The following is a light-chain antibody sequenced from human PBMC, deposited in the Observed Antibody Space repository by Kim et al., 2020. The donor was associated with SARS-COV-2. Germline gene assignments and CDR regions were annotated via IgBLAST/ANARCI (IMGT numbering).Light chain of an antibody. J-gene: IGKJ4*01. Sequence: VSPGERATPSCRASLSVSTNLAWYQQKPGQSPRLLMYGASTRATGFPARFSASGSGTEFTLTISSLQSEDFAVYYCQQYNNWPLTFGGGTKVDIK. CDR2: GAS. V-gene: IGKV3-15*01. CDR3: QQYNNWPLT. CDR1: LSVSTN.